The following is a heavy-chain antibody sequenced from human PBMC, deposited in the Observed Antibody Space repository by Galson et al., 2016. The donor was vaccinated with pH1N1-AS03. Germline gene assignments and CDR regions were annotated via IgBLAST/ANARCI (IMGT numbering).Heavy chain of an antibody. D-gene: IGHD3-22*01. CDR2: INGGGGDT. Sequence: PRLSCAASGFTFPSYAMSWVRQAPGKGLEWVSAINGGGGDTYYADAVKGRFTISRDNSKNTLYLQMNSLRAEDTAVYNCAKSSRYYDSSAYFSEAFDIWGQGTMVTVSS. CDR3: AKSSRYYDSSAYFSEAFDI. J-gene: IGHJ3*02. V-gene: IGHV3-23*01. CDR1: GFTFPSYA.